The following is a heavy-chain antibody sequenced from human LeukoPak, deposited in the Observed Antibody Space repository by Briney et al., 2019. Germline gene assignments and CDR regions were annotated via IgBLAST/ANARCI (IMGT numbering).Heavy chain of an antibody. Sequence: GGSLRLSCAASGFTFSSYAMSWVRQAPGKGLEWVSAVSGSGDNTYYADSAKGRFTISRDNSKNTLYLQMNSLRAEDTAVYYCAKDRGRRDGYNLNYFDYWGQGTLVTVSS. V-gene: IGHV3-23*01. CDR2: VSGSGDNT. J-gene: IGHJ4*02. CDR1: GFTFSSYA. CDR3: AKDRGRRDGYNLNYFDY. D-gene: IGHD5-12*01.